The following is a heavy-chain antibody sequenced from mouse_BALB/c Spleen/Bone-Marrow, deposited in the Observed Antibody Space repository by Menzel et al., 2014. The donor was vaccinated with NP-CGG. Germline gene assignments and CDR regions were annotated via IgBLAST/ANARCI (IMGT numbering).Heavy chain of an antibody. CDR2: ISGYYGDA. Sequence: QVQLQQSGAKLVRPGVSVKISCKGSGYTFTDHAMHWVKRSPAKSLEWIGLISGYYGDAIYNQKFKGKATMTVDKSSSAAYMKLARLTSDDSAIYYGAKTGKIRNAMGYWGQGTSVTVSS. D-gene: IGHD1-1*01. J-gene: IGHJ4*01. CDR3: AKTGKIRNAMGY. V-gene: IGHV1S137*01. CDR1: GYTFTDHA.